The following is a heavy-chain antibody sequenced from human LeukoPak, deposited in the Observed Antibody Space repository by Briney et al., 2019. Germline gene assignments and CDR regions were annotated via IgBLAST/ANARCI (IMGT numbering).Heavy chain of an antibody. CDR3: AREQRWLRLGNEANFDY. CDR2: ISYDGSHK. V-gene: IGHV3-30-3*01. J-gene: IGHJ4*02. D-gene: IGHD5-24*01. CDR1: GFTFSSYA. Sequence: PGRSLRLSCAASGFTFSSYAMHWVRQAPGKGLEWVAVISYDGSHKYYADSVKGRFTISRDNSKTTLYLQMNSLRAEDTSVYYCAREQRWLRLGNEANFDYWGQGTLVTVSS.